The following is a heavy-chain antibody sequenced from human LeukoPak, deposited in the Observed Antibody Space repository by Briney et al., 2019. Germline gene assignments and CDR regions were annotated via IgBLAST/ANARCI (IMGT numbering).Heavy chain of an antibody. J-gene: IGHJ4*02. Sequence: ASVKVSCKASGYTFTSYGISWVRQAPGQGLEWMGWISAYNGNTNYAQKLQGRVTMTTDTSTSTAYMELRSLRSDDTAVYYCASSVLEWDLGAGYFDCWGQGTLVTVSS. D-gene: IGHD3-3*01. CDR3: ASSVLEWDLGAGYFDC. CDR2: ISAYNGNT. CDR1: GYTFTSYG. V-gene: IGHV1-18*01.